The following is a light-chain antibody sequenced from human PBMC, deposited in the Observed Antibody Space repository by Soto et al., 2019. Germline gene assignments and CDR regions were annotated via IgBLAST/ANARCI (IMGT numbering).Light chain of an antibody. CDR2: GAS. CDR1: QSVSSN. CDR3: HQYDDGPYT. J-gene: IGKJ2*01. V-gene: IGKV3-15*01. Sequence: EIVMTHSPAHLSLSPVERATLSCRASQSVSSNVAWYQQIPGQTPRLLIYGASTRATDIPVRFSGSGSGTEFTLTISILHSEDFAVYYCHQYDDGPYTFGQGTKVEI.